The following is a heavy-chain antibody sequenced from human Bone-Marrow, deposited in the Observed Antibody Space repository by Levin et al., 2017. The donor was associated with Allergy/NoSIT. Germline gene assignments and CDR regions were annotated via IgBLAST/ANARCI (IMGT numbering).Heavy chain of an antibody. V-gene: IGHV1-69*01. J-gene: IGHJ6*03. CDR1: GGTFGTYG. Sequence: GGSLRLSCKASGGTFGTYGINWVRQAPGHGLEWMGGIVPVFGTPNYAQRFQGRVTITADESTRTAYMELTSLSSEDTAVYYCVRDGKDTVLVGEDYYYYMDVWGKGTTVTVSS. CDR3: VRDGKDTVLVGEDYYYYMDV. D-gene: IGHD5-18*01. CDR2: IVPVFGTP.